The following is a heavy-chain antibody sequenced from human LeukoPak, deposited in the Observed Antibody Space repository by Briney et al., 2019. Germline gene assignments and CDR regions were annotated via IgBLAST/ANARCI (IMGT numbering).Heavy chain of an antibody. CDR2: IYPGDSDT. Sequence: GESLKISCKGSGYSFTSYWIGWVRQMPGKGLEWMGIIYPGDSDTRYSPSFQGQVTISADKSIRTAYLQWSSLKASDTAMYYCAGLYGDYDLGQDAFDIWGQGTMVTVSS. V-gene: IGHV5-51*01. CDR1: GYSFTSYW. CDR3: AGLYGDYDLGQDAFDI. D-gene: IGHD4-17*01. J-gene: IGHJ3*02.